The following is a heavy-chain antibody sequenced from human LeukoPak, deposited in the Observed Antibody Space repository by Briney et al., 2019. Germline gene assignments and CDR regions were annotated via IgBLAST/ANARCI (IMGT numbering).Heavy chain of an antibody. Sequence: PSETLSLTCAVYGGSFSGYYWSWIRQPPGKGLEWIGEINHSGSTNYNPSLKSRVTISVDTSKNQFSLKLSSVTAADTAVYYCARGRPSITIFGVVIPGELNAFDIWGQGTMVTVSS. J-gene: IGHJ3*02. CDR1: GGSFSGYY. CDR3: ARGRPSITIFGVVIPGELNAFDI. V-gene: IGHV4-34*01. CDR2: INHSGST. D-gene: IGHD3-3*01.